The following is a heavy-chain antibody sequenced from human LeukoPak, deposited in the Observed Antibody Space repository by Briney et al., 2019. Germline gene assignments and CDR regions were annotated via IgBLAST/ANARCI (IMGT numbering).Heavy chain of an antibody. D-gene: IGHD4-17*01. CDR1: GGSMNSHY. J-gene: IGHJ6*02. CDR2: IHSTGDR. CDR3: ARDGARLTETSGMDV. V-gene: IGHV4-59*11. Sequence: SETLSLTCAVSGGSMNSHYWSWIRQPPGKGLEWIGFIHSTGDRSQNPSLRGRATTSLDTSKNQFSLRLSSVTVADTAVYYCARDGARLTETSGMDVWGHGTTVTVSS.